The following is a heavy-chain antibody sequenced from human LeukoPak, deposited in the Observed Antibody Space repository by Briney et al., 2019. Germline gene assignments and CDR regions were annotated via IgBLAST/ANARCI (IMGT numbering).Heavy chain of an antibody. V-gene: IGHV4-59*01. Sequence: SETLSLTCTVSGGSISSYYWSWIRQPPGKGLEWMGYIYYSGSTNYNPSLKSRVTISVDTSKNQFSLKLSSVTAADTAVYYCARDRHRRILTGYYDAFDIWGQGTMVTVSS. D-gene: IGHD3-9*01. J-gene: IGHJ3*02. CDR1: GGSISSYY. CDR3: ARDRHRRILTGYYDAFDI. CDR2: IYYSGST.